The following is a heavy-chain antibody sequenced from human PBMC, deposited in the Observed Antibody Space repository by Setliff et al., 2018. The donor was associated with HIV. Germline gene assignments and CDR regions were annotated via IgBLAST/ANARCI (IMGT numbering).Heavy chain of an antibody. J-gene: IGHJ5*02. CDR1: GGSINSGDYY. CDR2: IYYTGST. CDR3: AEYSRSSGWFDP. V-gene: IGHV4-31*03. D-gene: IGHD6-6*01. Sequence: PSETLSLTCTVSGGSINSGDYYWSWIRQHPGKGLEWIGYIYYTGSTYYNPSPKSRVTISVDTSKNQFSLKMRSVTAADTAVYYCAEYSRSSGWFDPWGQGTLVTVSS.